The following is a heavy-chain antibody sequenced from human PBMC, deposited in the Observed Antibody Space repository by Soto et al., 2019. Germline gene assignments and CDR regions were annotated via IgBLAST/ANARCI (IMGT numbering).Heavy chain of an antibody. CDR3: AHVCGGDCYSTFFGAFDI. J-gene: IGHJ3*02. CDR2: IYWDDDK. Sequence: QITLKESGPTLVKPTQTLTLTCTFSGFSLSTSGVGVGWIRQPPGKALEWLALIYWDDDKRYSPSLKSRLTITKDTSKNQVVLTMTNIDPVDTATYYCAHVCGGDCYSTFFGAFDIWGQGTMVTVSS. D-gene: IGHD2-21*02. V-gene: IGHV2-5*02. CDR1: GFSLSTSGVG.